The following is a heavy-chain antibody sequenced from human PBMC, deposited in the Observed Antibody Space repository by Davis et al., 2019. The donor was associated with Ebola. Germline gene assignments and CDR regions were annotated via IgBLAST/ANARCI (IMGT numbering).Heavy chain of an antibody. J-gene: IGHJ1*01. Sequence: MPSETLSLTCAVYGGSFSGYYWSWIRQPPGKGLEWIGEINHSGSTNYNPSLKSRVTISVDTSKNQFSLKLSSVTAADTAVYYCARGTNELPVAAAGYAEYFQHWGQGTLVTVSS. D-gene: IGHD6-13*01. CDR1: GGSFSGYY. V-gene: IGHV4-34*01. CDR3: ARGTNELPVAAAGYAEYFQH. CDR2: INHSGST.